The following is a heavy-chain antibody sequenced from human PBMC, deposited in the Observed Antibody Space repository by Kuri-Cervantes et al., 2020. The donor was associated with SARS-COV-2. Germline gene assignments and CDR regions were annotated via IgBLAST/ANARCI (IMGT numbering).Heavy chain of an antibody. D-gene: IGHD4-17*01. J-gene: IGHJ4*02. CDR2: ISSSGSTI. Sequence: GGSLRLSCAASGFTFRSYEMNWVRQAPGKGLEWVSYISSSGSTIYYADSVKGRFTISRDNAKNSLYLQMTSLRANDTGVYYCARVGFYGDYDFDYWGQGTLVTVSS. V-gene: IGHV3-48*03. CDR1: GFTFRSYE. CDR3: ARVGFYGDYDFDY.